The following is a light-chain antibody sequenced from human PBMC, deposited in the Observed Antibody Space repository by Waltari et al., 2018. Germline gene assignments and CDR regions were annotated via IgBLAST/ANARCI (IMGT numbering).Light chain of an antibody. CDR2: GAA. CDR1: QSVSSSY. CDR3: QQYGSAPPYT. V-gene: IGKV3-20*01. J-gene: IGKJ2*01. Sequence: EIVFTQSPGTLSLSPGERATLSCRASQSVSSSYLAWYQQTPGQAPRLPIYGAASRATGIPDRFSGSGSGTDFTLTISRLEPDEFAVYYCQQYGSAPPYTFGQGTKLEIK.